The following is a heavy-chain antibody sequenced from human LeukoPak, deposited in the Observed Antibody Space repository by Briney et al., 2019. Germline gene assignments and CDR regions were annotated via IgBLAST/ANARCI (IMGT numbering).Heavy chain of an antibody. Sequence: GSLRLSCAASRFIFSNYWMRWVSQAPGKGLEWVANIKQDGREKYYVDSVKGRFTISRDNAKNSLSLQMDSLRAEDTAVYYCAKAGYSSSWSLFDYWGQGTLVTVSS. J-gene: IGHJ4*02. CDR1: RFIFSNYW. CDR3: AKAGYSSSWSLFDY. CDR2: IKQDGREK. D-gene: IGHD6-13*01. V-gene: IGHV3-7*03.